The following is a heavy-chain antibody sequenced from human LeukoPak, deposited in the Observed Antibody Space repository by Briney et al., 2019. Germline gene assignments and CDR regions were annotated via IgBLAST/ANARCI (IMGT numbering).Heavy chain of an antibody. CDR2: IYTSGST. CDR1: GGPICSYY. CDR3: ARHREGDYYYYYMDV. J-gene: IGHJ6*03. V-gene: IGHV4-4*09. Sequence: RSETLSLTCTLSGGPICSYYWSGLRQPTGKGVEWIGYIYTSGSTNYNPSLKSRVTISVDTSKNQFSLKLSSVTAADTAVYYCARHREGDYYYYYMDVWGKGTTVTVSS. D-gene: IGHD3-10*01.